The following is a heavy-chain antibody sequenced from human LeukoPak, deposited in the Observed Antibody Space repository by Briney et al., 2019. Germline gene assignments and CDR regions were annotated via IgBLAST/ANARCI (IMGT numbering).Heavy chain of an antibody. CDR3: ARRLPPWGGDDAFDI. D-gene: IGHD7-27*01. J-gene: IGHJ3*02. CDR1: GGSISSYY. CDR2: IYYSGST. Sequence: SETLSLTCTVSGGSISSYYWSWIRQPPGKGLEWIGYIYYSGSTNYNPSLKSRVTISVDTSKNQFSLELSSVTAADTAVYYCARRLPPWGGDDAFDIWGQGTMVTVSS. V-gene: IGHV4-59*08.